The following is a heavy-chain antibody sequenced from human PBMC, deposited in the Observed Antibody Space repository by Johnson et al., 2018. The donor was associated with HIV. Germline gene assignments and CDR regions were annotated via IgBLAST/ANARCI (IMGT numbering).Heavy chain of an antibody. CDR1: GFTFSSYA. V-gene: IGHV3-30-3*01. CDR3: ARDLSRYIAVATFDAFDI. Sequence: QVQVVESGGGVVQPGRSLRLSCAASGFTFSSYAMHWVRQAPGKGLEWVAVISYDGSNKYYADSVKGRFTITRDNSKNTLYLQMNSLRAEDTAAYYCARDLSRYIAVATFDAFDIWGQGTMVTVSS. CDR2: ISYDGSNK. D-gene: IGHD6-19*01. J-gene: IGHJ3*02.